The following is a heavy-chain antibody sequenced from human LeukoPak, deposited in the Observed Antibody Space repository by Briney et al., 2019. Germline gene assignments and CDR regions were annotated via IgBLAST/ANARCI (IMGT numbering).Heavy chain of an antibody. CDR2: IYYSGST. Sequence: PSETLSLTCTVSGASISNYYWSWIRQPPGKGLEWIGYIYYSGSTNYNPSLKSRVTMSVDTSKNQFSLKLSSVTAADTAVYYCARVVGVLWLDYMDVWGKGTTVTISS. D-gene: IGHD3-10*01. J-gene: IGHJ6*03. CDR3: ARVVGVLWLDYMDV. CDR1: GASISNYY. V-gene: IGHV4-59*12.